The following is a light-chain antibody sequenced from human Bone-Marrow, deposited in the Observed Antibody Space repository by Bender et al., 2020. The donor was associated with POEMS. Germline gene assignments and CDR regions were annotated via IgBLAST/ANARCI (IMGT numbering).Light chain of an antibody. J-gene: IGLJ1*01. CDR3: TSYTTTITLAV. Sequence: SYVLTQPPSVSVAPGQTAWITCGGNNIGDKTVHWYQQKPGQAPVLVVYDDRDRPSGIPERFSGSNSGNTATLTISGLQAEDEADYYCTSYTTTITLAVFGSGTRVNV. CDR2: DDR. CDR1: NIGDKT. V-gene: IGLV3-21*02.